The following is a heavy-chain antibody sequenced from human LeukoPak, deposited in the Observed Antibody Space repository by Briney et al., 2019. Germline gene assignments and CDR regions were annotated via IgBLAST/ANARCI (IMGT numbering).Heavy chain of an antibody. Sequence: SETLSLTCTVSGGSISSYHWSWVRQPPGKGLEWIWYIYYSGSTKYNPSLKSRVTISVDTCKNQFSLKLSSVTAADTAVYYCARDLVGATFSFWFGPWGQGTLVTVSS. CDR3: ARDLVGATFSFWFGP. CDR2: IYYSGST. D-gene: IGHD1-26*01. J-gene: IGHJ5*02. V-gene: IGHV4-59*01. CDR1: GGSISSYH.